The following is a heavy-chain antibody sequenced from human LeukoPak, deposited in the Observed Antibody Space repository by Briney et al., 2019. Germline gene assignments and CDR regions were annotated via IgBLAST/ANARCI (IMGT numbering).Heavy chain of an antibody. Sequence: PGGSLRLSCAASGFTFSDYYMSWIRQAPGKGLEWVSYISSSGSTIYYADSVKGRFTISRDNAKNSLYLQMNSLRAEDTAVYYCARYYYDSSGYYYFDYWGRGTLVTVSS. D-gene: IGHD3-22*01. J-gene: IGHJ4*02. CDR1: GFTFSDYY. CDR2: ISSSGSTI. CDR3: ARYYYDSSGYYYFDY. V-gene: IGHV3-11*01.